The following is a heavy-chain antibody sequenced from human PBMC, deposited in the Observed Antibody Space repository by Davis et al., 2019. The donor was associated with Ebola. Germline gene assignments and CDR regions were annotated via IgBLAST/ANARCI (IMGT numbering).Heavy chain of an antibody. CDR3: ASYKVRIGSYIFDY. Sequence: PSETLSLTCAVYGGSFSGYYWSWIRQPPGKGLEWIGYIYYSGSTNYNPSLKSRVTISVDTSKNQFSLKLSSVTAADTAVYYCASYKVRIGSYIFDYWGQGTLVTVSS. V-gene: IGHV4-59*01. D-gene: IGHD1-26*01. CDR2: IYYSGST. J-gene: IGHJ4*02. CDR1: GGSFSGYY.